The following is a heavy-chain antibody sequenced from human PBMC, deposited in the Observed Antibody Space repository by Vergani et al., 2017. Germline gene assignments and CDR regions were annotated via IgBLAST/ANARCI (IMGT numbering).Heavy chain of an antibody. Sequence: QVQLQESGPGLVKPSQTLSLTCTVSGGSISSGGYYWSWIRQHPGKGLEWIGYIYYSGSTYYNPSLKSRVTISVETSKNQFSLTLSSVTAADTAVYYCARDRARDSSGYYSPYFDYWGQGTLVTVSS. CDR3: ARDRARDSSGYYSPYFDY. CDR1: GGSISSGGYY. D-gene: IGHD3-22*01. V-gene: IGHV4-31*03. CDR2: IYYSGST. J-gene: IGHJ4*02.